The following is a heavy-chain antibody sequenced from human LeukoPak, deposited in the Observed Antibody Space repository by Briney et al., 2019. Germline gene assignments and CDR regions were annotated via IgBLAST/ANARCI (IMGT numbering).Heavy chain of an antibody. Sequence: PGGSLRLSCVVSGXPFSDYYMNWIRQTPGKGLEWISYISASSSYTDYADSVKGRFTISRDNAQNALFLQMNRLRVEDTAVYYCAAGTAADYWGQGTLVTVSS. V-gene: IGHV3-11*03. J-gene: IGHJ4*02. D-gene: IGHD6-13*01. CDR3: AAGTAADY. CDR1: GXPFSDYY. CDR2: ISASSSYT.